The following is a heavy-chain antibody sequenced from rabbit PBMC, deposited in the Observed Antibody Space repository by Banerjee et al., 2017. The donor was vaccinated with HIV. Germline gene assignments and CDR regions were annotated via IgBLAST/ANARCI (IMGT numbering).Heavy chain of an antibody. V-gene: IGHV1S45*01. CDR3: ARGFVGNGYIGAFDP. Sequence: QEQLEESGGDLVKPEGSLTLTCTASGFDFSSAYYMCWVRQAPGKGLEWIGCIATGSKGSNYHASWAKGRFTISKTSSTTVTLQLNSLTAADTATYFCARGFVGNGYIGAFDPWGQGTLVTVS. CDR1: GFDFSSAYY. CDR2: IATGSKGSN. J-gene: IGHJ2*01. D-gene: IGHD1-1*01.